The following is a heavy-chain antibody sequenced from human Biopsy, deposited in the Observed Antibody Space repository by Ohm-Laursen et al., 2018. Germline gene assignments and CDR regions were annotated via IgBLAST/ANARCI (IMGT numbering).Heavy chain of an antibody. CDR3: ARDQRGPSLLEAKLTPNYFYY. D-gene: IGHD1-1*01. J-gene: IGHJ4*02. CDR2: IRSGGDYM. V-gene: IGHV3-21*01. CDR1: GFTLSYYS. Sequence: SLRLSCSASGFTLSYYSMTWVRQAPGKGLEWVSSIRSGGDYMFYADSVKGRFTISRDNAKNSLYLQMNSLRAEDTAVYYCARDQRGPSLLEAKLTPNYFYYWGRGSLVTVSS.